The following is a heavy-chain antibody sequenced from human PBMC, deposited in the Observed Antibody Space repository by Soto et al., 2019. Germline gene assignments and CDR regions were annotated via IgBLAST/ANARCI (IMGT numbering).Heavy chain of an antibody. J-gene: IGHJ4*02. V-gene: IGHV2-5*02. Sequence: QITLKESGPTLVKPTQTLTLTCTFSGFSLSTSGVGVGWIRQPPGKALEWLALIYWDDDKRYSPSLKSRLTITKHTPKNQLVLTTTNMDPGATATFYCAHYFYGVTDYWGQGTLVTVSS. CDR3: AHYFYGVTDY. D-gene: IGHD4-17*01. CDR1: GFSLSTSGVG. CDR2: IYWDDDK.